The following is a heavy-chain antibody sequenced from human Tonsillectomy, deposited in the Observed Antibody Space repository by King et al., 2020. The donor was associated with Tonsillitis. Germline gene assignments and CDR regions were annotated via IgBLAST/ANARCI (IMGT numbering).Heavy chain of an antibody. CDR2: ISAYNGNT. J-gene: IGHJ1*01. D-gene: IGHD3-9*01. CDR3: ARTASYYDILTGYFFGGGYFQH. V-gene: IGHV1-18*01. Sequence: QLVQSGAEVKKPGASVKVSCKASGYTFTSYGISWVRQAPGQGLEWMGWISAYNGNTNYAQKLQGRVTMTTDTSTSTAYMELRSLRSDDTAVYYCARTASYYDILTGYFFGGGYFQHWGQGTLVTVSS. CDR1: GYTFTSYG.